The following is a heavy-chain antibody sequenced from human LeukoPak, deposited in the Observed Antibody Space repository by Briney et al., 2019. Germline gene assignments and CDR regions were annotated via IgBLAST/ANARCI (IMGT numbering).Heavy chain of an antibody. D-gene: IGHD3-22*01. CDR1: GYTFTSYY. Sequence: ASVKVSCKASGYTFTSYYMHWVRQAPGQGLEWMGIINPSGGSTSYAQKFQGRVTMTRDTSTSTVYMELSSLRSEDTARYYCARGHDNSGYTAHPQRYYYYYGMDVWGQGTTVTVSS. J-gene: IGHJ6*02. CDR2: INPSGGST. V-gene: IGHV1-46*01. CDR3: ARGHDNSGYTAHPQRYYYYYGMDV.